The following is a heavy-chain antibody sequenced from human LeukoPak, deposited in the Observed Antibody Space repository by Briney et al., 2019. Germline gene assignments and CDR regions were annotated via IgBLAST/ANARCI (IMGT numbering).Heavy chain of an antibody. CDR2: IRYDGSEK. CDR1: GFSLSSYW. CDR3: ARRNLFDY. V-gene: IGHV3-7*03. Sequence: GGSLRLSCVVSGFSLSSYWMSWVRQAPEKGLECVASIRYDGSEKYYVDSVKGRFTISWDNAKNSLSLQMNSLRAEDTATYYCARRNLFDYWGQGTLVTVSS. J-gene: IGHJ4*02.